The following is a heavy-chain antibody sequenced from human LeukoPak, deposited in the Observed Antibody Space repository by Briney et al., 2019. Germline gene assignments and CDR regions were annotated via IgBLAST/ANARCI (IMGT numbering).Heavy chain of an antibody. CDR1: RGSITSYY. D-gene: IGHD2-21*02. CDR3: ARAVGTAPFDH. CDR2: IHYSGSH. Sequence: PSETLSLTCTVSRGSITSYYWSWIRQPPGKRLEWIGYIHYSGSHNYNPSLKSRVTMSVETSKNQFSLKLSSVTAADTAVYYCARAVGTAPFDHWGQGTLVTVSS. J-gene: IGHJ4*02. V-gene: IGHV4-59*01.